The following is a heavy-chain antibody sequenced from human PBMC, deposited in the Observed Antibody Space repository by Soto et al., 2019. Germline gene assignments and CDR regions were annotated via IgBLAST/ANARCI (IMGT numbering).Heavy chain of an antibody. V-gene: IGHV3-15*07. CDR1: GFIISNAG. Sequence: VGSLRLSCVASGFIISNAGVSWVSRAPGKGLEWVGHIKTKTDGGTTDYAPPVEGRFTISRDDSENTLYLQMNSLKTEDTALFLCSSEKGSCFNGHYFEFLGQGALVTVSS. CDR2: IKTKTDGGTT. D-gene: IGHD6-19*01. J-gene: IGHJ4*02. CDR3: SSEKGSCFNGHYFEF.